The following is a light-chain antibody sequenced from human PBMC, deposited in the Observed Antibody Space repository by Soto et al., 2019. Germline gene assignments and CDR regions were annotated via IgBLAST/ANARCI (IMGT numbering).Light chain of an antibody. CDR1: SSDVGGYNY. V-gene: IGLV2-14*01. Sequence: QSARNQPASVSGSPGQSITISCTGTSSDVGGYNYVPWYQQHPGKAPKLMIYDVSNRPSGVSNRFSGSKSGNTASLTISGLQAEDEADYYCSSYTSSSTLLFVFGTGTKVTVL. CDR2: DVS. J-gene: IGLJ1*01. CDR3: SSYTSSSTLLFV.